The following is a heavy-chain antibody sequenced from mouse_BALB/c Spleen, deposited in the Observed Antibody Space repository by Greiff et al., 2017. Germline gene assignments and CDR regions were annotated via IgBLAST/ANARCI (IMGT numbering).Heavy chain of an antibody. CDR3: ARAQLGLRGFAY. J-gene: IGHJ3*01. Sequence: EVKVEESGPGLVKPSQSLSLTCSVTGYSITSGYYWNWIRQFPGNKLEWMGYISYDGSNNYNPSLKNRISITRDTSKNQFFLKLNSVTTEDTATYYCARAQLGLRGFAYWGQGTLVTVSA. D-gene: IGHD3-1*01. CDR2: ISYDGSN. V-gene: IGHV3-6*02. CDR1: GYSITSGYY.